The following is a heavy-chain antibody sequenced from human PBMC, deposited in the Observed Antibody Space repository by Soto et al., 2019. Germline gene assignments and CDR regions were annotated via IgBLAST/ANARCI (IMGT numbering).Heavy chain of an antibody. CDR3: ARPGKGYCSSTSCYTGDYYGMDV. V-gene: IGHV1-69*13. CDR1: GGTFSSYA. J-gene: IGHJ6*02. D-gene: IGHD2-2*02. CDR2: IIPIFGTA. Sequence: GASVKVSCTASGGTFSSYAISWVRQAPGQGLEWMGGIIPIFGTANYAQKFQGRVTITADESTSTAYMELSSLRSEDTAVYYCARPGKGYCSSTSCYTGDYYGMDVWGQGTTVTVSS.